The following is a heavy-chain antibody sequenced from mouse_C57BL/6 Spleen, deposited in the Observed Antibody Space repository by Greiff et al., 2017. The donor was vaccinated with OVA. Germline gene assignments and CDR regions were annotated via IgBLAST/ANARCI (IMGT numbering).Heavy chain of an antibody. CDR3: ARTYDYDGGAWFAY. J-gene: IGHJ3*01. V-gene: IGHV5-17*01. CDR1: GFTFSDYG. Sequence: EVKLVESGGGLVKPGGSLKLSCAASGFTFSDYGMHWVRQAPEKGLEWVAYISSGSSTIYYADTVKGRFTISRDNAKTTLFLQMTSLRSEDTAMYYCARTYDYDGGAWFAYWGQGTLVTVSA. CDR2: ISSGSSTI. D-gene: IGHD2-4*01.